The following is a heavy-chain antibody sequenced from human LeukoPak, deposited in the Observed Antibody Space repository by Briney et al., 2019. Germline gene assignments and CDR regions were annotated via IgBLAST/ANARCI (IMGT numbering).Heavy chain of an antibody. CDR1: GFTFSSYS. D-gene: IGHD4-23*01. CDR2: ISSSSSTI. V-gene: IGHV3-48*01. Sequence: GGSLRLSCAASGFTFSSYSMNWVRQAPGKGLEWVSYISSSSSTIYYADSVKGRFTISRDNAKNSLYLQMNSLRAEDTAVYYLAGDFGRWFIDYWGQGTLVTVSS. J-gene: IGHJ4*02. CDR3: AGDFGRWFIDY.